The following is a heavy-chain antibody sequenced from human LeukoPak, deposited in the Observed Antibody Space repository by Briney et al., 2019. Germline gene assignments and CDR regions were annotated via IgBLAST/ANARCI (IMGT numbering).Heavy chain of an antibody. CDR3: VRERSGWLFDY. Sequence: GGSLRLSCAASGFTFSSYGMSWVRQAPGKGLEWVSAISGSGGSTYYADSVKGRFTISRDNAKNTQYLQMNSLRAEDTAVYYCVRERSGWLFDYWGQGTLVTVSS. CDR2: ISGSGGST. CDR1: GFTFSSYG. V-gene: IGHV3-23*01. J-gene: IGHJ4*02. D-gene: IGHD6-19*01.